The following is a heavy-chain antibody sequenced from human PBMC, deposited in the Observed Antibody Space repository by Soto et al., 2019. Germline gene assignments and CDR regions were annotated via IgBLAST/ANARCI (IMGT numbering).Heavy chain of an antibody. D-gene: IGHD3-16*01. V-gene: IGHV4-59*01. CDR3: ASLKSVRPNNWFDP. CDR2: IYYSGST. J-gene: IGHJ5*02. Sequence: PSETLSLTCTVSGFSLSSYYWSWIRQPPGKGLEWIGYIYYSGSTNYNPSLKSRVTISVDTSKNQFSLKLSSVTAADTAVYYCASLKSVRPNNWFDPWGQGTLVTVSS. CDR1: GFSLSSYY.